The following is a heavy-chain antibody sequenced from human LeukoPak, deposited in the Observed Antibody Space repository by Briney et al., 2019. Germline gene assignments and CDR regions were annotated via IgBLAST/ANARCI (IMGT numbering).Heavy chain of an antibody. CDR1: GFTFNNYA. V-gene: IGHV3-23*01. Sequence: PGGSLRLSCAASGFTFNNYALSWVRQAPGKGLEWVSAISGSGCSTYYADSVKGRFNISRDNSKNTLYPQMNRLRAEDTAVYYCAKGYGDYVDAFDIWGQGTMVTVSS. CDR2: ISGSGCST. D-gene: IGHD4-17*01. J-gene: IGHJ3*02. CDR3: AKGYGDYVDAFDI.